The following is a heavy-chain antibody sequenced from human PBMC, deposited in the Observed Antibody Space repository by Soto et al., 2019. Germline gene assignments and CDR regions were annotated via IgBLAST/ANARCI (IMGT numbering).Heavy chain of an antibody. Sequence: ASVKVSCKASGGTFSSYAISWVRQAPGQGLEWMGGIIPIFGTANYAQKFQGRVTITADESTSTAYMELSRLRSEDTAVYYCACEITYCSSTSCYYYYYGMDVWGQGTTVTVSS. CDR2: IIPIFGTA. CDR1: GGTFSSYA. J-gene: IGHJ6*02. V-gene: IGHV1-69*13. CDR3: ACEITYCSSTSCYYYYYGMDV. D-gene: IGHD2-2*01.